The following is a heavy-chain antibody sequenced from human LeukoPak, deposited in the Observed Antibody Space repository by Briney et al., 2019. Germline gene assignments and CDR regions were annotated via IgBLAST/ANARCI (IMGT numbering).Heavy chain of an antibody. V-gene: IGHV4-34*01. Sequence: PSETLSLTCAVYGGSFSGYYWSWIRQPPGKGLEWIGEINHSGSTNYNPYLKSRVTISVDTSKNQFSLKLSSVTAADTAVYYCARGEQQLDFDYWGQGTLVTVSS. CDR2: INHSGST. CDR3: ARGEQQLDFDY. CDR1: GGSFSGYY. J-gene: IGHJ4*02. D-gene: IGHD6-13*01.